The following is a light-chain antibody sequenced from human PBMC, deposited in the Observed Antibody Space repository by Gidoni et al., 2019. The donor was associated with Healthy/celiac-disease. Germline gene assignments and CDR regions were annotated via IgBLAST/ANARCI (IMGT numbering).Light chain of an antibody. J-gene: IGKJ2*01. V-gene: IGKV3-11*01. CDR3: QQRSNWSYT. Sequence: EIVLTQSPATLSLSPGDRATLSCRASQSVSSYLAWYQQKPGQAPRLLIYDASNRATGIPARFSGSGSGTDFTLTISSLEPEDFAVYYCQQRSNWSYTFXQXTKLEIK. CDR2: DAS. CDR1: QSVSSY.